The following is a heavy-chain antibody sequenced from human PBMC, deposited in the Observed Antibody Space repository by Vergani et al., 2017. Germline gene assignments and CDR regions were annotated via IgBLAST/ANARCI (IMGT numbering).Heavy chain of an antibody. V-gene: IGHV1-18*01. CDR1: GYTFTSYG. Sequence: QVQLEQSGAEVKKPGASVKVSCKASGYTFTSYGISWVRQAPGQGLEWMGWISGYKGYTNYAKNVQGRVTMTTDKSKSTAYMELRSLRSDDTAVYYCAREGIAVAGVRWIDYWGRGTLVTVSS. CDR2: ISGYKGYT. CDR3: AREGIAVAGVRWIDY. J-gene: IGHJ4*02. D-gene: IGHD6-19*01.